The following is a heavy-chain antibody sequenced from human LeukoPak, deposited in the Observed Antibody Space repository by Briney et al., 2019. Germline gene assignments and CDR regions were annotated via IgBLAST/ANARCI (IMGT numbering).Heavy chain of an antibody. CDR1: GFTFSSYA. CDR3: ARAHYDILTAYLSYFYYYGMDV. V-gene: IGHV3-30*04. CDR2: ISYDGSNK. Sequence: GGSLRLSCAASGFTFSSYAMHWVRQAPGKGLEWVAVISYDGSNKYYADSVKGRFTISRDNSKNTLYLQMNSLRAEDTAVYYCARAHYDILTAYLSYFYYYGMDVWGQGTTVTVSS. D-gene: IGHD3-9*01. J-gene: IGHJ6*02.